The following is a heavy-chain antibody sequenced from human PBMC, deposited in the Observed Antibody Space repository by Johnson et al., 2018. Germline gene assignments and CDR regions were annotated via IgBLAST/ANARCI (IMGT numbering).Heavy chain of an antibody. V-gene: IGHV3-13*01. CDR3: ARDFFCSSTSCYPTSWMDV. Sequence: VQLVESGGGLVQPGGTLRLSCTASGFTFSSYDMHRVRQATGKGLEWVSAIGTAGDTYYPGSVKGRFTISRENAKNTLYLQMNSLRAEDTAVYYCARDFFCSSTSCYPTSWMDVWGKGTTVTVSS. D-gene: IGHD2-2*01. J-gene: IGHJ6*04. CDR1: GFTFSSYD. CDR2: IGTAGDT.